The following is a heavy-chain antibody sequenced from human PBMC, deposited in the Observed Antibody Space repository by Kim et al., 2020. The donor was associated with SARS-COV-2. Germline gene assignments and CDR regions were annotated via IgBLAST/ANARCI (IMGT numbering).Heavy chain of an antibody. V-gene: IGHV3-23*01. CDR1: GFTFSNYG. CDR3: AKRACPGIYYFDY. CDR2: IGAGGAST. D-gene: IGHD3-10*01. J-gene: IGHJ4*02. Sequence: GGSLRLSCAASGFTFSNYGMTWVRQAPGKGLEWVSIIGAGGASTSYADSVKGRFTISRDNSKSTLYLQMNSLRAEDTAVYYCAKRACPGIYYFDYWGQGTLVTVSS.